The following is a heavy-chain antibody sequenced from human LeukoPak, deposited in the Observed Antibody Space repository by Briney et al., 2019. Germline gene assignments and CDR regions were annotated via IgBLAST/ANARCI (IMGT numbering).Heavy chain of an antibody. CDR3: AREEQHDSSGYYDGAVDY. CDR1: GYTFTGYY. J-gene: IGHJ4*02. D-gene: IGHD3-22*01. CDR2: INPNSGGT. V-gene: IGHV1-2*02. Sequence: ASVKVSCKASGYTFTGYYMHWVRRAPGQGLEWMGWINPNSGGTNYAQKFQGRVSMTRDTSISTAYMELSRLRSDDTAVYYCAREEQHDSSGYYDGAVDYWGQGTLVTVSS.